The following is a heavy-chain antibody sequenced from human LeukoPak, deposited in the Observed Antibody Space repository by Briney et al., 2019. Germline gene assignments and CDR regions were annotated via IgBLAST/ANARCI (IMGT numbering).Heavy chain of an antibody. CDR2: IYYSGST. CDR3: ARTPYGSGSYFSDY. J-gene: IGHJ4*02. V-gene: IGHV4-59*01. Sequence: SETPSLTCTVSGGSISSYYWSWIRQPPGKGLEWIGYIYYSGSTNYNPSLKSRVTISVDTSKNQVSLKLSSVTAADTAVYYCARTPYGSGSYFSDYWGQGTLVTVSS. D-gene: IGHD3-10*01. CDR1: GGSISSYY.